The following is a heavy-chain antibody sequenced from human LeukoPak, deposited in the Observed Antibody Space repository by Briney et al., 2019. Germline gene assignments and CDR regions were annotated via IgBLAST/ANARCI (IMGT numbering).Heavy chain of an antibody. CDR3: AKGPLRGTAAAIDY. CDR1: GFTFNNYG. V-gene: IGHV3-30*18. J-gene: IGHJ4*02. D-gene: IGHD2-2*01. Sequence: AGGSLRLSCAASGFTFNNYGMHWVRQAPGKGLEWVAVISYDGRNKHYLDSVKGRFTISRDISTDTLWLQMDSLRTEDTAVYYCAKGPLRGTAAAIDYWGQGTLVTVSS. CDR2: ISYDGRNK.